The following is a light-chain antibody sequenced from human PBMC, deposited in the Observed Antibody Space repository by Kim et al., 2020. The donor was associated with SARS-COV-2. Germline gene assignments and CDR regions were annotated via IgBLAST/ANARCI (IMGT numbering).Light chain of an antibody. CDR3: QAWDSTTVV. CDR1: TLSDNY. J-gene: IGLJ2*01. CDR2: QND. V-gene: IGLV3-1*01. Sequence: SPGQKASITCSGKTLSDNYVSWYQQRPGQSPVLVIYQNDERPSGIPGRFSGSKTGNTATLTISGTQAMDEADYYCQAWDSTTVVFGGGTQLTVL.